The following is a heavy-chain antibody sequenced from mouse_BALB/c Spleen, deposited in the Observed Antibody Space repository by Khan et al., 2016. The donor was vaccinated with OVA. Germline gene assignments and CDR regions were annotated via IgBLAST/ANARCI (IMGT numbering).Heavy chain of an antibody. J-gene: IGHJ1*01. Sequence: QMQLEESGPGLVAPSQSLSITCTVSGFSLTSYGVHWVRQPPGKGLEWLGVIWTGGGTNYNSALMSRLSISKDNSKSQVFLKMNSLQTDDTAMYYCARYYGNYGWYFDVWGAGTTVTVSS. V-gene: IGHV2-9*02. CDR3: ARYYGNYGWYFDV. D-gene: IGHD2-1*01. CDR1: GFSLTSYG. CDR2: IWTGGGT.